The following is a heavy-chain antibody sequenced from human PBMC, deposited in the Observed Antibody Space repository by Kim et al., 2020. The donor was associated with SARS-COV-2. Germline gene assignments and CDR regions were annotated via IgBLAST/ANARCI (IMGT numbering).Heavy chain of an antibody. J-gene: IGHJ4*01. CDR1: GGSIRGYY. Sequence: SETLSLTCTVSGGSIRGYYWGWIRQPPGNGLEWIGNISPDGSTYYNPSLRGRITISLDTSKSRFSLKVTSVTAADTAGYFCARHMWDFATRHDYLAYWG. CDR3: ARHMWDFATRHDYLAY. CDR2: ISPDGST. D-gene: IGHD1-26*01. V-gene: IGHV4-39*01.